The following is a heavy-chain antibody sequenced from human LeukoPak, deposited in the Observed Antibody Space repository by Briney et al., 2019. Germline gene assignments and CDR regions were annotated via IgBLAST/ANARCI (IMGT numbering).Heavy chain of an antibody. CDR2: ISGSGGST. D-gene: IGHD6-13*01. CDR3: ARGLRPIYSSSWWNDAFDI. V-gene: IGHV3-23*01. CDR1: GFTFSSYA. Sequence: GGSLRLSCAASGFTFSSYAMSWVRQAPGKGLEWVSAISGSGGSTYYADSVKGRFTISRDNAKNTLYLQMNSLRAEDTAVYYCARGLRPIYSSSWWNDAFDIWGQGTMVTVSS. J-gene: IGHJ3*02.